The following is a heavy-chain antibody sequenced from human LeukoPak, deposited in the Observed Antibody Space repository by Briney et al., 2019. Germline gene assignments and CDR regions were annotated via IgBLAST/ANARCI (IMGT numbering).Heavy chain of an antibody. CDR1: GGSFSGYY. Sequence: SETLSLTCAVYGGSFSGYYWSWIRQPPGKGLEWIGEINHSGSTNYNPSLKSRVTISVDTSKNQFSLKLSSVAAADTAVYYCARRYSSSWSPGWLDPWGQGTLVTVSS. CDR3: ARRYSSSWSPGWLDP. CDR2: INHSGST. V-gene: IGHV4-34*01. J-gene: IGHJ5*02. D-gene: IGHD6-13*01.